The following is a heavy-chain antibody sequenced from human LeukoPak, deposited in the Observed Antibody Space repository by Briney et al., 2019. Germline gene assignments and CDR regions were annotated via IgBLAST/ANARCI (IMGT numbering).Heavy chain of an antibody. D-gene: IGHD3-3*01. CDR3: ARGPARDDFWSGSLPDYSDY. J-gene: IGHJ4*02. CDR1: GGSISYHY. CDR2: IYDSGST. V-gene: IGHV4-59*06. Sequence: SETLSLTCTVSGGSISYHYWNWIRQPPGKGLEWIGYIYDSGSTYYDPSLKSRVTISVDTAKNQFSLTLSSVTAADTAVYYCARGPARDDFWSGSLPDYSDYWGQGTLVTVSS.